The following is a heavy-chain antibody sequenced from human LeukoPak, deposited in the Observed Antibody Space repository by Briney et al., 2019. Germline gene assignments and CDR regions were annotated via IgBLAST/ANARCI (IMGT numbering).Heavy chain of an antibody. CDR2: IYYSGST. CDR3: ARDAGHQLSRRNYYAMDV. J-gene: IGHJ6*02. CDR1: GGSISSGDYY. Sequence: SETLSLTCTVSGGSISSGDYYWSWIRQPPGKGLEWIGYIYYSGSTYYNPSLKSRVTISVDTSKNQFSLRVSSVTAADTAVYYCARDAGHQLSRRNYYAMDVWGQGTTVTVSS. V-gene: IGHV4-30-4*01. D-gene: IGHD2-2*01.